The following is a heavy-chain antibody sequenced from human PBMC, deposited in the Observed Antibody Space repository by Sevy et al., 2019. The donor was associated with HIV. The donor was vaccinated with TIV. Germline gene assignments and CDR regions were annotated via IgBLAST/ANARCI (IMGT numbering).Heavy chain of an antibody. J-gene: IGHJ4*02. V-gene: IGHV4-39*01. Sequence: SETLSLTCTVSGASISSTGYYWGWIRQPPGKGLEWIASIRYSGSTFYNLSLKSRATISADRSKNQFSLKVKFVTAADTAIYYWAGPFLTYNSGWGYFDFWGQGTVVTVSS. D-gene: IGHD6-19*01. CDR3: AGPFLTYNSGWGYFDF. CDR1: GASISSTGYY. CDR2: IRYSGST.